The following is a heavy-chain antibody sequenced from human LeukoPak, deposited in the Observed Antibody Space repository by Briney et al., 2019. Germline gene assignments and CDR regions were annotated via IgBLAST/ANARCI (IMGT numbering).Heavy chain of an antibody. J-gene: IGHJ4*02. Sequence: PGGSLTLSCAASGFTFTSYWRHWVRQPPGKGLVWVSRINSDGIITTYADSVKCRSTISRDNAKNTLNLQMNSLRAEDTAVYYCARDLSGSYYFDYWGQGTLGSVSS. V-gene: IGHV3-74*03. CDR1: GFTFTSYW. D-gene: IGHD1-26*01. CDR3: ARDLSGSYYFDY. CDR2: INSDGIIT.